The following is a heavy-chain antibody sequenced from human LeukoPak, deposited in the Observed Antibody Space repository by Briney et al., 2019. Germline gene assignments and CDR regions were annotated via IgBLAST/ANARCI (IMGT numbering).Heavy chain of an antibody. Sequence: SETLSLTCAVYGGSFSGYYWSWIRQPPGKGLEWIGEINHSGSTNYNPSLKSRVTISVDTSKNQFSLKLSSLTAADTAVYYCARGWAYGPYFDYWGQGTLVSVSS. J-gene: IGHJ4*02. V-gene: IGHV4-34*01. CDR2: INHSGST. CDR1: GGSFSGYY. D-gene: IGHD3-10*01. CDR3: ARGWAYGPYFDY.